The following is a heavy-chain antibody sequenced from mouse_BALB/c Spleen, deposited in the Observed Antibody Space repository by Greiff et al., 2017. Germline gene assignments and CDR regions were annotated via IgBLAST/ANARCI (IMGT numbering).Heavy chain of an antibody. D-gene: IGHD2-14*01. J-gene: IGHJ2*01. V-gene: IGHV3-8*02. CDR2: ISYSGST. CDR3: ARYLGTPYFDY. Sequence: EVKLQESGPSLVKPSQTLSLTCSVTGYSITSGYLNWIRKFPGNKLEYMGYISYSGSTYYNPSLKSRISITRDTSKNQYYLQLNSVTTEDTATYYCARYLGTPYFDYWGQGTTLTVSS. CDR1: GYSITSGY.